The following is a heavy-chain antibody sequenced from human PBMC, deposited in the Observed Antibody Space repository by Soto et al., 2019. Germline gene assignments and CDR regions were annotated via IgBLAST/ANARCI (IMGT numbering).Heavy chain of an antibody. Sequence: SETLSLTCTVSGGSISSYYWSWIRQPPGKGLEWIGYIYYSGSTNYNPSLKSRVTISVDTSKNHFSLKLSSVTAADTAVYYCARRRGAARNYYYYYYMDVWGKGTTVTVSS. D-gene: IGHD6-6*01. CDR1: GGSISSYY. CDR2: IYYSGST. V-gene: IGHV4-59*08. J-gene: IGHJ6*03. CDR3: ARRRGAARNYYYYYYMDV.